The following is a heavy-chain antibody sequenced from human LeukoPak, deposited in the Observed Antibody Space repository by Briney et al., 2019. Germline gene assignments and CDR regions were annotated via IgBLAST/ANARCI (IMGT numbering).Heavy chain of an antibody. V-gene: IGHV3-23*01. CDR2: ISGSGGST. CDR3: ARRALRYCSSTSCPAQYYGVDV. D-gene: IGHD2-2*01. Sequence: GGSLRLSCAASGFTFSSYAMSWVRQAPGKGLEWVSAISGSGGSTYYADSVKGRFTISRDNAKNSLYLQTNSLRAEDTAVYYCARRALRYCSSTSCPAQYYGVDVWGKGTTVTVSS. J-gene: IGHJ6*04. CDR1: GFTFSSYA.